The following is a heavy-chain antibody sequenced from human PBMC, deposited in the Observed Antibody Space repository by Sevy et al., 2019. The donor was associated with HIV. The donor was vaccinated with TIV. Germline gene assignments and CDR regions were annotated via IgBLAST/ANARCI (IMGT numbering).Heavy chain of an antibody. D-gene: IGHD6-13*01. V-gene: IGHV3-72*01. CDR3: ATHASIAAAGRVFDY. CDR2: IRNKADIYTT. J-gene: IGHJ4*02. Sequence: GGSLRLSCAASGFTFSDHYMEWVRQAPGKGLEWVGRIRNKADIYTTEYAASVKGRFTISRDDSKNSLFLLMNSLKTEDTAVYYCATHASIAAAGRVFDYWGQGTLVTVSS. CDR1: GFTFSDHY.